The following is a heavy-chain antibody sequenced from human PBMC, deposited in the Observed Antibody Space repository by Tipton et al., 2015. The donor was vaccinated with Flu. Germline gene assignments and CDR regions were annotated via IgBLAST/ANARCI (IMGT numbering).Heavy chain of an antibody. J-gene: IGHJ5*02. CDR1: GGSISSSSYY. V-gene: IGHV4-39*07. CDR2: IYYSGGT. D-gene: IGHD2-8*02. CDR3: ARENRDIVLVVYASNWFDP. Sequence: LRLSCTVSGGSISSSSYYWGWIRQPPGKGLEWIGSIYYSGGTYYNPSLKSRVTISVDTSKNQFSLKLSSVTAADTAVYYCARENRDIVLVVYASNWFDPWGQGTLVTVSS.